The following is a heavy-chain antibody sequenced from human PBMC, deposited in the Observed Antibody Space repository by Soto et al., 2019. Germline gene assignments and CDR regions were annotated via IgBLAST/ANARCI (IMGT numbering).Heavy chain of an antibody. CDR3: ARDRDYQLLEGGDYYYYYYMDV. Sequence: SETLSLTCTVSGGSISSYYWSWIRQPPGKGLEWIGYIYYSGSTNYNPSLKSRVTISVDTSKNQFSLKLSSVTAADTAVYYCARDRDYQLLEGGDYYYYYYMDVWGKATTVTVSS. V-gene: IGHV4-59*01. D-gene: IGHD2-2*01. CDR2: IYYSGST. CDR1: GGSISSYY. J-gene: IGHJ6*03.